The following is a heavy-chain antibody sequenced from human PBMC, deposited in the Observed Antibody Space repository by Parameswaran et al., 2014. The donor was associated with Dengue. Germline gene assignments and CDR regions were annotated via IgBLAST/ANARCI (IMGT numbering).Heavy chain of an antibody. V-gene: IGHV3-23*01. CDR2: ISTEGANT. J-gene: IGHJ6*02. CDR3: ASQLWDTDV. Sequence: VRQAPGKGLEWISSISTEGANTHYADSVKGRFTISRDDSKNTLYLQMNSLGAEDTAVYLCASQLWDTDVWGQGTTVTVSS. D-gene: IGHD3-16*01.